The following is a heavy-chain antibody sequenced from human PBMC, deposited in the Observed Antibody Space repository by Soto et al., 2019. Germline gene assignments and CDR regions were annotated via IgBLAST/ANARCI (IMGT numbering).Heavy chain of an antibody. Sequence: QVQLQESGPGLVKPSQTLSLTCTVSGGSISSGGYYWSWIRQHPGKGLEWIGYIYYSGSTYYNPSLKSRVTISVDTSKNQFSLKLSSVTAADTAVYYCARVVAATGLGWIDYWGQGTLVTVSS. V-gene: IGHV4-31*03. CDR3: ARVVAATGLGWIDY. CDR2: IYYSGST. J-gene: IGHJ4*02. D-gene: IGHD2-15*01. CDR1: GGSISSGGYY.